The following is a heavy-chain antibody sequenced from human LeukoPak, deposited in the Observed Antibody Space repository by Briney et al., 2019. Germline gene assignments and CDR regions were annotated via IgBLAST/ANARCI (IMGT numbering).Heavy chain of an antibody. CDR1: GGTFSSYA. CDR2: IIPIFGTA. D-gene: IGHD2-2*01. V-gene: IGHV1-69*13. Sequence: SVKVSCKASGGTFSSYAISWVRQAPGQGLEWMGGIIPIFGTANYAQKFQGRVTITADESTSTAYMELSSLRSEDTAVYYCARDPPVGVVPAAQDYWGQGTLSPSPQ. CDR3: ARDPPVGVVPAAQDY. J-gene: IGHJ4*02.